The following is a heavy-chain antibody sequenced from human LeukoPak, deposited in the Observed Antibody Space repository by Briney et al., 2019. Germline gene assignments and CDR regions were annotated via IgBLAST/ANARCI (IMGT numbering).Heavy chain of an antibody. V-gene: IGHV3-23*01. Sequence: PGGSLRLSCAASGFTFSSYAMSWVRQAPGKGLEWVSAISGSGGSTYYADSVKGRFTISRDSAKNSLYLQMNSLRAEDTAVYYCARDLGYFDYWGQGTLVTVSS. CDR1: GFTFSSYA. J-gene: IGHJ4*02. CDR2: ISGSGGST. CDR3: ARDLGYFDY. D-gene: IGHD3-16*01.